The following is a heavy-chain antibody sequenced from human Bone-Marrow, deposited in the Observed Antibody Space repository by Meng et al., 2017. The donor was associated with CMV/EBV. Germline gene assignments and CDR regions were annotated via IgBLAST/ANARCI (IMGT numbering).Heavy chain of an antibody. CDR1: GFTFSKYA. D-gene: IGHD6-6*01. V-gene: IGHV3-30*14. J-gene: IGHJ4*02. CDR2: ISSDGNNK. Sequence: GESLKISCSASGFTFSKYAMHWVRQSPGKGLEWVTIISSDGNNKYYADSVKGRFTFSRDNSRNTVILQMNSLRVEDTAVYYCARKGAARPDHYFDYWGQGTMVTVSS. CDR3: ARKGAARPDHYFDY.